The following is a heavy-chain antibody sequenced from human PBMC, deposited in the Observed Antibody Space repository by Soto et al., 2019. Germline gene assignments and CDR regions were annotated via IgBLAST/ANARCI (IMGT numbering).Heavy chain of an antibody. J-gene: IGHJ4*02. Sequence: VGSLRLSCVASGFTFSSYEMNWVRQAPGKGLEWVSYIDRSGRNKCYADSVKGRFTISRDSAKNSLYLQMHSLTAEDTAVYYCARDSTYYDSSDYFDHWGQGTPVTVSS. D-gene: IGHD3-22*01. V-gene: IGHV3-48*03. CDR2: IDRSGRNK. CDR3: ARDSTYYDSSDYFDH. CDR1: GFTFSSYE.